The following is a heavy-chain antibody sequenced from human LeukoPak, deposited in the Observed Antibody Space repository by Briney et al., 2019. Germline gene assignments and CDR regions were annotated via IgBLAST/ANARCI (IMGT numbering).Heavy chain of an antibody. J-gene: IGHJ3*02. CDR2: IYYSGST. D-gene: IGHD3-10*01. CDR1: GGSISSYY. V-gene: IGHV4-59*01. CDR3: AKFTMVRGVTRVNAFDI. Sequence: PSETLSLTCTVSGGSISSYYWCWIRQPPGKGLEWIGYIYYSGSTNYNPSLKSRVTISVDTSKNQFSLKLSSVTAADTAVYYCAKFTMVRGVTRVNAFDIWGQGTMVTVSS.